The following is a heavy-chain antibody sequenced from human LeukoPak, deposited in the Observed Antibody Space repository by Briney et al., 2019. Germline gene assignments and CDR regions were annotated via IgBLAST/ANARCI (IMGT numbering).Heavy chain of an antibody. CDR2: ISSSGSTI. V-gene: IGHV3-11*01. D-gene: IGHD3-10*01. CDR3: ARGNGRFGEFRQVVGWDY. CDR1: GFTFSDYY. Sequence: GGSLRLSCEASGFTFSDYYMSWIRQAPGKGLEWISFISSSGSTIYYTDSVKGRFTISRDNAKNSLYLQMNSLRAEDTAVYYCARGNGRFGEFRQVVGWDYWGQGTLVTVSS. J-gene: IGHJ4*02.